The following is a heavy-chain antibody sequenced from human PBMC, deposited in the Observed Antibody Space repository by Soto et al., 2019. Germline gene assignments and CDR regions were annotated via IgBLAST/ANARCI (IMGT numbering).Heavy chain of an antibody. J-gene: IGHJ4*02. D-gene: IGHD2-8*01. Sequence: WGSLRLSCAASRFTFRSHALHWVRQAPGKGLEWVAVISYDGNNKYYVDSVKGRFTISRDNSKNTLYLQMSSLRSEDTAVYYCASIPGYCTNGVCSSEIDYWGQGTLVTVSS. CDR1: RFTFRSHA. CDR3: ASIPGYCTNGVCSSEIDY. CDR2: ISYDGNNK. V-gene: IGHV3-30-3*01.